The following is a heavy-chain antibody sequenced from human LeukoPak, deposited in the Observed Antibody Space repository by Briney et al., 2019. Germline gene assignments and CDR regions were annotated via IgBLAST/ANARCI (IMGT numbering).Heavy chain of an antibody. CDR1: GGSISSYY. CDR3: ARDSTLSSIADPRRLLGWYFDL. J-gene: IGHJ2*01. Sequence: PSETLSLTCTVSGGSISSYYWSWIRQPPGKGLEWIGYIYYSGSTNYNPSLKSRVTMSVDTSKNQFSLKLSSVTAADTAVYYCARDSTLSSIADPRRLLGWYFDLWGRSTLVTVSS. D-gene: IGHD6-6*01. V-gene: IGHV4-59*12. CDR2: IYYSGST.